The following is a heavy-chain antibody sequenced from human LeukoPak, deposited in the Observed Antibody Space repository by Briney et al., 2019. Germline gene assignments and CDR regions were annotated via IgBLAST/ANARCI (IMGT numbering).Heavy chain of an antibody. CDR1: GFTVSSNY. J-gene: IGHJ4*02. CDR3: ARQYCSGGSCYLDYFDY. V-gene: IGHV3-53*04. Sequence: PGGSLRISCAASGFTVSSNYMSWGRPAPGKGLEWVSVIYSGGSTYYADSVKGRFTISRHNSKNTLYLQMNSLRAEDTAVYYCARQYCSGGSCYLDYFDYWGQGTLVTVSS. CDR2: IYSGGST. D-gene: IGHD2-15*01.